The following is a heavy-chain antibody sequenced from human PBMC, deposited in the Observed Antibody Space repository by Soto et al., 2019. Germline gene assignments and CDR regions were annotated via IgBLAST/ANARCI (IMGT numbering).Heavy chain of an antibody. V-gene: IGHV1-18*01. CDR3: AVVQCLTSTWFDA. D-gene: IGHD2-2*01. Sequence: ASVKVSYRASGYTFTSYGISWVRQAPGQGLEWMGWISAYNGNTNYAQKLQGRVTMTTDTPTSTAYMELRSLRSDDTAVYYCAVVQCLTSTWFDALPQEIPLTVS. CDR2: ISAYNGNT. J-gene: IGHJ5*02. CDR1: GYTFTSYG.